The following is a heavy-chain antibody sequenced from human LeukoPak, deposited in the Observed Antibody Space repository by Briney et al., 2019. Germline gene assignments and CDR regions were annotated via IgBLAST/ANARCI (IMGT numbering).Heavy chain of an antibody. CDR1: GFTFSSYW. CDR2: IKQDGSEK. V-gene: IGHV3-7*01. CDR3: ARDDRYSGSYYEN. J-gene: IGHJ4*02. Sequence: GGSLRLTCAASGFTFSSYWMSWVRQAPGKGLEWVANIKQDGSEKYYADSVKGRFTISRDNAKNSLYLQMNSLRAEDTAVYYCARDDRYSGSYYENWGQGTLVTVSS. D-gene: IGHD1-26*01.